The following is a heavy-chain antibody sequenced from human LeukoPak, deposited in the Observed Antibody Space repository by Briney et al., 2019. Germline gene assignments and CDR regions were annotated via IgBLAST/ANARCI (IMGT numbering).Heavy chain of an antibody. J-gene: IGHJ6*03. D-gene: IGHD3-3*01. CDR3: AIRSGYYMDYYNNYMDV. Sequence: ASVKVSCKASGGTFSSYAISWVRQAPGQGLEWMGGIIPIFGTANYAQKFQGRVTITTDESTSTAYMELSSLRSEDTAVYYCAIRSGYYMDYYNNYMDVWGKGTTVTVSS. V-gene: IGHV1-69*05. CDR2: IIPIFGTA. CDR1: GGTFSSYA.